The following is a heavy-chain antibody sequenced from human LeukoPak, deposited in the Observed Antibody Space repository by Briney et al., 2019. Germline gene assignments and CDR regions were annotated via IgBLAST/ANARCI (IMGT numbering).Heavy chain of an antibody. CDR1: GGSISSGSYY. V-gene: IGHV4-61*02. J-gene: IGHJ4*02. Sequence: SETLSLTCTVSGGSISSGSYYWSWIRQPAGKGLEWIGRIYTSGSTNYNPSLKSRVTISVDTSKNQFSLKLSSVTAADTAVYYCARDPIYYYDSSGYERGNYWGQGTLVTVSS. CDR3: ARDPIYYYDSSGYERGNY. D-gene: IGHD3-22*01. CDR2: IYTSGST.